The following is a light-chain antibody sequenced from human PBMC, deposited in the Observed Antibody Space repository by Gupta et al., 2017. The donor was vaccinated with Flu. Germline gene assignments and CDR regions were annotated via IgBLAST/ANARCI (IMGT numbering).Light chain of an antibody. V-gene: IGLV3-1*01. CDR3: QACDSSAAV. Sequence: SYELTQPPSVSVSPGQTARITCSGHKLEDKYAYWYQQKPGQSPVLVIYEDTKRPSGILGRFSGSNSGNTATLXIXGTQSMXEADYYCQACDSSAAVFGGGTKLTVL. CDR2: EDT. J-gene: IGLJ3*02. CDR1: KLEDKY.